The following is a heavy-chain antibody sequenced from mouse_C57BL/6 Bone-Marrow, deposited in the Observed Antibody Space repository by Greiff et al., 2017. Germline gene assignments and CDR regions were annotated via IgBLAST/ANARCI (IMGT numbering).Heavy chain of an antibody. Sequence: VQLQQSGPGLVQPSPSLSITCTVSGFSLTSYCVHWVRQSPGKGLEWLGVIWSGGSTDNNAAFISRLSISTVNSTSQVFFKMNSLQADDTAIYYCSRNSTYYSKRNAMDYWGQGTSVTVSS. CDR3: SRNSTYYSKRNAMDY. D-gene: IGHD2-5*01. CDR1: GFSLTSYC. CDR2: IWSGGST. J-gene: IGHJ4*01. V-gene: IGHV2-2*01.